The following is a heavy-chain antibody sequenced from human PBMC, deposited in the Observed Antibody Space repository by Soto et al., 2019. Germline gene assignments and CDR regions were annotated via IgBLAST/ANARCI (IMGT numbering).Heavy chain of an antibody. CDR3: AIGNLRGVTRDYYFAMDV. V-gene: IGHV4-34*01. D-gene: IGHD3-10*01. CDR1: GGSFSDYS. Sequence: SETLSLTCNVYGGSFSDYSWSWTRTPPGKGLEWIGEINRSGITNYNPSLKSRVTMSVDTYRNQFSLKLYSVTAADTAVYYCAIGNLRGVTRDYYFAMDVLVQGTTVT. CDR2: INRSGIT. J-gene: IGHJ6*02.